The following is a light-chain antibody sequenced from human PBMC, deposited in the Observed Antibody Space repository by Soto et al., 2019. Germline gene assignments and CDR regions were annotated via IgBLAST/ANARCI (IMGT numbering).Light chain of an antibody. J-gene: IGLJ2*01. CDR2: DVS. V-gene: IGLV2-14*01. CDR3: SSYTSSSTLV. Sequence: QSALTQPASVSGSPGQSITISCTGTSSDVGGYNYVSWYQQHPGKAPELMIYDVSNRPSGVSNRFSGSKSGNTASLTISGLQAEDEADYYCSSYTSSSTLVFGGGTKLDRP. CDR1: SSDVGGYNY.